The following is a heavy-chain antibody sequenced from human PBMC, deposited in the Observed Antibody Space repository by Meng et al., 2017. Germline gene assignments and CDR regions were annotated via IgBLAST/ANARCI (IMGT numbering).Heavy chain of an antibody. CDR3: ARDSGYCSGGSCYPGWFDP. D-gene: IGHD2-15*01. CDR2: IIPIFGTA. CDR1: GGTFSSNA. V-gene: IGHV1-69*06. Sequence: HGPLGRAGADGKKPGSSWKVSGKASGGTFSSNAISWVRQAPGQGLEWMGGIIPIFGTANYAQKFQGRVTITADKSTSTAYMELSSLRSEDTAVYYCARDSGYCSGGSCYPGWFDPWGQGTLVTVSS. J-gene: IGHJ5*02.